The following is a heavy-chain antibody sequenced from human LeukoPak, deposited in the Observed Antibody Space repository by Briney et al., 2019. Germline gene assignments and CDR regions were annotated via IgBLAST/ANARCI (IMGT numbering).Heavy chain of an antibody. CDR2: INHTRST. D-gene: IGHD1-26*01. CDR3: ARGYEMGATSGWFDP. Sequence: SQTLSLTCAVYGGSFTGYYWSWIPQPPGNGLECIGEINHTRSTNYNPTLKSPVTISVDTSKNEFSLKLSSVTAADTAVYYCARGYEMGATSGWFDPWGQGTLVTVSS. V-gene: IGHV4-34*01. CDR1: GGSFTGYY. J-gene: IGHJ5*02.